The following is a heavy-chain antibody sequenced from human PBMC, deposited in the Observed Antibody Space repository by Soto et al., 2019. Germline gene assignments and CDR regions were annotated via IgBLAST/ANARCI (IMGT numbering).Heavy chain of an antibody. Sequence: HPGGSLRLSCAASGFTFSSYAMHWVRQAPGKGLEWVAVISYDGSNKYYADSVKGRFTISRDNSKNTLYLQMNSLRAEDTAVYYCARVVPVVAATYNWFDPWGQGTLVTVSS. D-gene: IGHD2-15*01. CDR1: GFTFSSYA. V-gene: IGHV3-30-3*01. CDR3: ARVVPVVAATYNWFDP. CDR2: ISYDGSNK. J-gene: IGHJ5*02.